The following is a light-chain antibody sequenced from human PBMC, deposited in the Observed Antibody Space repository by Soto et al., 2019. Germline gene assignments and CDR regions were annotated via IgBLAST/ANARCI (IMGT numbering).Light chain of an antibody. J-gene: IGKJ1*01. CDR1: QSVSNNY. CDR2: GAS. V-gene: IGKV3-20*01. CDR3: QQYGSSGT. Sequence: SVLPPSRGTMSLSPWEKATLSFSASQSVSNNYLAWYQQKPGQAPRLLIYGASNRATGIPDRFSGSGSGTDFTLTISRLEPEDFAVYYCQQYGSSGTFGQGTKV.